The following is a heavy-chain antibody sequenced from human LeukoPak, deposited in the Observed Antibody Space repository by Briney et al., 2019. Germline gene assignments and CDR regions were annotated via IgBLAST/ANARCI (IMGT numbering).Heavy chain of an antibody. CDR2: IWYDGSNK. V-gene: IGHV3-33*01. J-gene: IGHJ6*03. Sequence: GGSLRLSCAASGFTFSRYGMHWVRQAPGKGLEWVAVIWYDGSNKYYADSVKGRFTISRDNSKNTLYLQMNSLRAEDTAVYYGARARATAARKYYYYMDVWGKGTTVTVSS. D-gene: IGHD6-6*01. CDR3: ARARATAARKYYYYMDV. CDR1: GFTFSRYG.